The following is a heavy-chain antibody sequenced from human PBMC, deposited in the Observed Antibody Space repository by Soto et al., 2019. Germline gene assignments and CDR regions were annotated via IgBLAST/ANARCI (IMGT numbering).Heavy chain of an antibody. D-gene: IGHD6-13*01. V-gene: IGHV4-39*01. CDR1: GDSISSGFYF. CDR2: IYYSGST. Sequence: PSETLSLTCTVSGDSISSGFYFWGWVRQPPGKGLEWIGSIYYSGSTYYSPSLKSRVTISVDTSKNQFSLKLSSVTAADTAVYYCARRERAAGTDWWFDPWGQGTLVTVSS. CDR3: ARRERAAGTDWWFDP. J-gene: IGHJ5*02.